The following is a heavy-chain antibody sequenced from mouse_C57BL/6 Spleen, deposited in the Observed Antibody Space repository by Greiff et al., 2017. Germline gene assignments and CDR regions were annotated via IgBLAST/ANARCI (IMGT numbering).Heavy chain of an antibody. CDR1: GYTFTSYW. CDR3: ARSNYGGAWFAY. J-gene: IGHJ3*01. Sequence: VQLQQPGAELVMPGASVKLSCKASGYTFTSYWMHWVKQRPGQGLEWIGEIDPSDSYTNYNQKFKGKSTLTVDKSSSTAYMQLSSLTSEDSAVYYCARSNYGGAWFAYWGQGTLVTVSA. CDR2: IDPSDSYT. V-gene: IGHV1-69*01. D-gene: IGHD2-5*01.